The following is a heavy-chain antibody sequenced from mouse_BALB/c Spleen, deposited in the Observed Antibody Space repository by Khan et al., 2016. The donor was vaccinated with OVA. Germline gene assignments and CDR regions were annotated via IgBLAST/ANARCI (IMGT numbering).Heavy chain of an antibody. CDR2: INPSTGYT. CDR3: ARRGLRWDFDY. Sequence: QVQLKQSGAELAKPGASVKMSCKASGYTFINYWILWVKQRPGQGLEWIGYINPSTGYTEYTQNFKDKATLTADKSSSTAYMQLSSLTSEDSAVYDCARRGLRWDFDYWGQGTTLTVSS. D-gene: IGHD1-1*01. J-gene: IGHJ2*01. CDR1: GYTFINYW. V-gene: IGHV1-7*01.